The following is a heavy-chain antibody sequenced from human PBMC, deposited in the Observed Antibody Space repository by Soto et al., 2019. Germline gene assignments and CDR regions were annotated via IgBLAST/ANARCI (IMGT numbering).Heavy chain of an antibody. J-gene: IGHJ3*02. CDR1: GGTFSSYA. Sequence: QVQLVQSGAEVKKPGSSVKVSCEASGGTFSSYAISWVRQAPGQGLEWMGGIIPIFGTANYAQKFQGRVTITADESTSTAYMELSSLRSEDTAVYYCARDLGTTVVTPFDIWGQGTMVTVSS. D-gene: IGHD4-17*01. CDR3: ARDLGTTVVTPFDI. V-gene: IGHV1-69*01. CDR2: IIPIFGTA.